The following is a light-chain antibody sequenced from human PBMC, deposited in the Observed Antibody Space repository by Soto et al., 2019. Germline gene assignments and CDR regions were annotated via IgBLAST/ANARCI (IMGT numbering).Light chain of an antibody. Sequence: QTVVTQEPSLTVSPGGTVTLTCASSTGPVTSGYYPNWFQQKPGQAPRPLIYSTTNEHSWTPARFSGSLLGGKAALTLSGVLPEDEAEYYCLLYYGSPQPIWVFGGGTKLTVL. CDR2: STT. J-gene: IGLJ3*02. V-gene: IGLV7-43*01. CDR1: TGPVTSGYY. CDR3: LLYYGSPQPIWV.